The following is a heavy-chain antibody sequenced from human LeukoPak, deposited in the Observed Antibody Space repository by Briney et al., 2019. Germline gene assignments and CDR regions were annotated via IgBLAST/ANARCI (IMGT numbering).Heavy chain of an antibody. CDR2: INSDSGGT. CDR1: GYTFIHYF. J-gene: IGHJ4*02. V-gene: IGHV1-2*06. Sequence: ASVKVSCKPSGYTFIHYFIHWVRQAPGQGREWMGRINSDSGGTEYAQKFQGRVTMTRDTSITTVYMELSSLTSDDTAVYYCARDLSSTSNWELDYWGQGTLVTVSS. D-gene: IGHD7-27*01. CDR3: ARDLSSTSNWELDY.